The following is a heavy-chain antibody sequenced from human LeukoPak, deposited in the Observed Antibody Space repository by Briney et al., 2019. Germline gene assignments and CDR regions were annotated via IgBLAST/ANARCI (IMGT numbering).Heavy chain of an antibody. D-gene: IGHD3-10*01. J-gene: IGHJ4*02. CDR3: ARQGSGRFDY. CDR2: IYYSGST. CDR1: GGSISSYY. Sequence: PSETLSLTCTVSGGSISSYYWSWIRQPPGKGLEWIGYIYYSGSTNYNPPLKSRGTISVDTSKNQFSLKLSSVTAADTAVYYCARQGSGRFDYWGQGTLVTVSS. V-gene: IGHV4-59*08.